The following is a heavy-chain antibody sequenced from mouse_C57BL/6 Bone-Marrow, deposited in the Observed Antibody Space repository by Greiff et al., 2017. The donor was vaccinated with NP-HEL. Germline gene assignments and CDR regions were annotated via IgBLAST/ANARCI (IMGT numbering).Heavy chain of an antibody. CDR2: INPSTGGT. Sequence: EVKVVESGPELVKPGASVKISCKASGYSFTGYYMNWVKQSPEKSLEWIGEINPSTGGTTYNQKFKAKATLTVDKSSSTAYMQLKSLTSEDSAVYYCARDGYVPFAYWGQGTLVTVSA. D-gene: IGHD2-2*01. V-gene: IGHV1-42*01. CDR3: ARDGYVPFAY. J-gene: IGHJ3*01. CDR1: GYSFTGYY.